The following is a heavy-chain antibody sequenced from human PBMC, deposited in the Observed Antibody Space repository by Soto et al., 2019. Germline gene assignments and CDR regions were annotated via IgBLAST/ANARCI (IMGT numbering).Heavy chain of an antibody. CDR1: GFTFSSYG. D-gene: IGHD3-10*01. J-gene: IGHJ4*02. V-gene: IGHV3-30*03. CDR2: ISYDGSNK. Sequence: QVQLVESGGGVVQPGRSLRLYCAASGFTFSSYGMHWVRQAQGKGLEWVAVISYDGSNKYYADSVKGRFTISRDNSKNTLYLQMNSLRAEDTAVYYCAPWFGAFDYWGQGTLVTVSS. CDR3: APWFGAFDY.